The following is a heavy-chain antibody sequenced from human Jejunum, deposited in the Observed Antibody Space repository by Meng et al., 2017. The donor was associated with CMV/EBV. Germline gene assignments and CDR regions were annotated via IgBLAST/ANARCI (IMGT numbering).Heavy chain of an antibody. Sequence: EAELVESGGGLIQPGGSLRLSCAASAFTVSRNYMNWVRQAPGKGLEWVSVIYNGDNTNYAESVRGRFTISRDNSKNTLYLQMNSLRAEDTAVYYCAGGAVWLVYEYWGQGTLVTVSS. V-gene: IGHV3-53*01. J-gene: IGHJ4*02. CDR3: AGGAVWLVYEY. CDR2: IYNGDNT. D-gene: IGHD5-12*01. CDR1: AFTVSRNY.